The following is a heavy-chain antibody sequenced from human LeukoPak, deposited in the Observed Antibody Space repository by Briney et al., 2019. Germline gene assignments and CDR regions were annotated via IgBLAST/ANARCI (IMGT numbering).Heavy chain of an antibody. D-gene: IGHD2-15*01. CDR2: INPSGGST. Sequence: ASVKVSCKASGYIFTSYYMHWVRQAPGQGLEWMGIINPSGGSTSYAQKFQGRVTMTRDTSTSTVYMELSSLRSEDTAVYYCARDPSVVVVAAESTTDAFDIWGQGTMVTVSS. CDR1: GYIFTSYY. J-gene: IGHJ3*02. CDR3: ARDPSVVVVAAESTTDAFDI. V-gene: IGHV1-46*01.